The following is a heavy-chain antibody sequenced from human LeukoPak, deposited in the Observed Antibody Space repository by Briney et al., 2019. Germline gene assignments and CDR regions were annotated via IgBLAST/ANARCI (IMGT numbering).Heavy chain of an antibody. CDR3: ARDDGTRSIVGATAAFDI. J-gene: IGHJ3*02. V-gene: IGHV3-11*04. Sequence: PGGSLRLSCAASGFIFSDYYMSWVRQAPGKGLEWVSYISSSGSTIYYADSVKGRFTISRDNAKNSLYLQMNSLRAEDTAVYYCARDDGTRSIVGATAAFDIWGQGTMVTVSS. CDR2: ISSSGSTI. D-gene: IGHD1-26*01. CDR1: GFIFSDYY.